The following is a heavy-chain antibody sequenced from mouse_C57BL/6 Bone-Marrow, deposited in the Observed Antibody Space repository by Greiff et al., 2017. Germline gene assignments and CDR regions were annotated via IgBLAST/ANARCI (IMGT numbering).Heavy chain of an antibody. V-gene: IGHV14-3*01. CDR2: IDPANGNT. CDR1: GFNIKNTY. D-gene: IGHD2-1*01. J-gene: IGHJ3*01. CDR3: ARGDYGNYIFAWFAY. Sequence: VQLQHSVAELVRPGASVKLSCTASGFNIKNTYMHWVKQRPEQGLEWIGRIDPANGNTKYAPKVQGKATITADTSSNTPYLQLSRLTSEVTAISSCARGDYGNYIFAWFAYWGQGTLLTVSA.